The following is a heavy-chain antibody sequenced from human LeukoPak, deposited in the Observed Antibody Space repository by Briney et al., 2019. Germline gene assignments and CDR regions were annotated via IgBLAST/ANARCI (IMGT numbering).Heavy chain of an antibody. CDR2: ISGYNGDR. CDR3: VRDPSNSSGRYAYFDY. J-gene: IGHJ4*02. V-gene: IGHV1-18*01. CDR1: GFTFARYG. Sequence: AASVTVSCKTSGFTFARYGISWVRQAPRQGLEWMGWISGYNGDRNYAQKFQDRLTIITDTSTTTAYMELRSLRSDDTAVYYCVRDPSNSSGRYAYFDYWGQGALVTVSS. D-gene: IGHD3-22*01.